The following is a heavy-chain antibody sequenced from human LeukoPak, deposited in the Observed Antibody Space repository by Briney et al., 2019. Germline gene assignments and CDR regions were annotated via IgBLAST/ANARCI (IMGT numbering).Heavy chain of an antibody. CDR3: ARGRLYYDFWSGYRTSYFDY. D-gene: IGHD3-3*01. Sequence: GSLRLSCAASGFTFSDYYMSWIRQPPGKGLERIGEINHSGSTNYNPSLKSRVTISVDTSKNQFSLKLSSVTAADTAVYYCARGRLYYDFWSGYRTSYFDYWGQGTLVTVSS. V-gene: IGHV4-34*01. CDR2: INHSGST. J-gene: IGHJ4*02. CDR1: GFTFSDYY.